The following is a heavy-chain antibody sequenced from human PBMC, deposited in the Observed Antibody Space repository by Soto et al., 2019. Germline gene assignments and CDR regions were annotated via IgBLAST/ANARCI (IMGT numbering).Heavy chain of an antibody. Sequence: GGSLRLSCAASRFPFSTYGVHWVRQAPGKGLEWVAVISYDGSERYYADSVKGRFTISRDNSKNTLYLQMDSLRTEDTAVYYCAKYRSTSSGAEGFDFWGQGALVTVSS. CDR3: AKYRSTSSGAEGFDF. V-gene: IGHV3-30*18. CDR1: RFPFSTYG. D-gene: IGHD6-6*01. J-gene: IGHJ4*02. CDR2: ISYDGSER.